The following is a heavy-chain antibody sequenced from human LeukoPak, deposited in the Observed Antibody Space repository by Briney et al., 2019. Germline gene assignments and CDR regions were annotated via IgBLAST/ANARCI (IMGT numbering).Heavy chain of an antibody. D-gene: IGHD3-3*01. J-gene: IGHJ6*03. CDR1: GFTFSSYA. CDR2: ISGSGGST. Sequence: GGSLRLSCAASGFTFSSYAMSWVRQAPGKGLEWVSAISGSGGSTYYADSVKGRFTISRDNSKNTLYLQMNSLRAEDTAVYYCAKGPTDFWSGYSVYYYYMDVWGKGTTVTVSS. CDR3: AKGPTDFWSGYSVYYYYMDV. V-gene: IGHV3-23*01.